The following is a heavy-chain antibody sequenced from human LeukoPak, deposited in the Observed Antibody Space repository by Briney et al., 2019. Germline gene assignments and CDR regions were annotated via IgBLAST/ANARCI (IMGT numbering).Heavy chain of an antibody. Sequence: GSLRLSCAVSGFTFSNYWMSWVRQAPGKGLEWIGSVYYSGSTYYNPSLKSRVTISVDTSKNQFSLNRISVTAADTAYYMDVWGKRTTVTGSS. J-gene: IGHJ6*03. V-gene: IGHV4-39*07. CDR1: GFTFSNYW. CDR3: V. CDR2: VYYSGST.